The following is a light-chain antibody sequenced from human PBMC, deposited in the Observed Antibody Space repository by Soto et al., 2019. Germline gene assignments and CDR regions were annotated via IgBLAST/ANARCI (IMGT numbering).Light chain of an antibody. V-gene: IGKV1-6*01. J-gene: IGKJ4*01. CDR2: AAS. Sequence: AIQMTQSPSSLSASVGDRVTITCRASQGIRNDLGWYQQKPGKAPKLLIYAASSLQSGVPSRFSGSGSGTDFTLTISSLHPEDFATYFGLQDYNSLTFGVGTKVEIK. CDR3: LQDYNSLT. CDR1: QGIRND.